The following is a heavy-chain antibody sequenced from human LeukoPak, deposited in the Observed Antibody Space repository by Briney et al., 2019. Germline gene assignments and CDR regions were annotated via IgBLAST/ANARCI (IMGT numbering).Heavy chain of an antibody. CDR3: ARDGVTYPYYYYGMDV. V-gene: IGHV1-69*13. Sequence: GASVKVSCKASGGTFSSYAISWVRQAPGQGLEWMGGIIPIFGTANYAQKFQGRVTITADESTSTAYMELSSLRSEDTAVYYCARDGVTYPYYYYGMDVWGQGTTVTVSS. CDR2: IIPIFGTA. D-gene: IGHD2-21*02. CDR1: GGTFSSYA. J-gene: IGHJ6*02.